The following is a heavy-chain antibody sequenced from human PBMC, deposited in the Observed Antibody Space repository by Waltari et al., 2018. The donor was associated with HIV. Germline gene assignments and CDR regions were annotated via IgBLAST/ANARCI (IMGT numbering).Heavy chain of an antibody. D-gene: IGHD2-15*01. CDR2: ISYDGSQK. J-gene: IGHJ4*02. CDR3: AKDYHEYSQFTVDF. V-gene: IGHV3-30*18. Sequence: QVQLVESGGGLVQPGRSLRVSCAAYGFTLIRSCLHWVRQAPGKGLEWVAVISYDGSQKYYADSVKGRFTISRDDFKNTLYLQMNSLRDDDTSVYFCAKDYHEYSQFTVDFWGQGTLVTVSS. CDR1: GFTLIRSC.